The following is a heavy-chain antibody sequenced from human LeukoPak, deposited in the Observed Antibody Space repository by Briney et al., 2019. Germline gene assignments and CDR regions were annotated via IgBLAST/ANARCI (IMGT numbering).Heavy chain of an antibody. V-gene: IGHV1-69*13. Sequence: SVKVSCTTSGYTFTSSIISWVRQAPGQGLQWMGGISLIFGTPNYAQKFQDRVTITADESTSTAYMELNTLTFEDTAVYYCARRNRYKNGYPFDYWGQGTLVTVSS. CDR2: ISLIFGTP. J-gene: IGHJ4*02. D-gene: IGHD5-18*01. CDR3: ARRNRYKNGYPFDY. CDR1: GYTFTSSI.